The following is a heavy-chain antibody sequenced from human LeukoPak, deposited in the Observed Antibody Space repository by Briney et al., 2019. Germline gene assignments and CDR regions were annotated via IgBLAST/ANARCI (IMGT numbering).Heavy chain of an antibody. Sequence: GGSLRLSCAASGFTFSSYWMSWVRQAPGKGLEWVANMKQDGSEKYYVDSVKGRFTISRDNAKNSLYLQMNSLRAEDTAVYYCARALVVPAVTFDYWGQGTLVTVSS. CDR1: GFTFSSYW. D-gene: IGHD2-2*01. J-gene: IGHJ4*02. CDR2: MKQDGSEK. CDR3: ARALVVPAVTFDY. V-gene: IGHV3-7*03.